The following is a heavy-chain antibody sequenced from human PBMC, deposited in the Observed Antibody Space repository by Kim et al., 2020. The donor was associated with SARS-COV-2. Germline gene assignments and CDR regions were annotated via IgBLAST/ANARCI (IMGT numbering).Heavy chain of an antibody. CDR3: ARSRFLEWLATYTPFDS. D-gene: IGHD3-3*01. CDR1: GFEFSEYG. CDR2: IHYAGHEK. V-gene: IGHV3-33*08. Sequence: GGSLRLSCAASGFEFSEYGMHWVRQAPGKGLAWVASIHYAGHEKLYAESLKGRFSISRDNSKSTVYLQADTLRAEDTAVYFCARSRFLEWLATYTPFDSWGQGILVTVSS. J-gene: IGHJ4*02.